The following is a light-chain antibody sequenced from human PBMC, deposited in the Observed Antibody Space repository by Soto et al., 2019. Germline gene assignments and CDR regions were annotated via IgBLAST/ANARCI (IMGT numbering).Light chain of an antibody. CDR1: SSDVGGYNY. Sequence: QSVLAQPASASGSPGQSTIISCTGTSSDVGGYNYVSWYQQHPGKAPKFLIYEVDNRASGVSDRFSGSKSGNTASLTISGLQAEDEADYYCSSYTSSNTLVFGTGTKVTVL. J-gene: IGLJ1*01. CDR3: SSYTSSNTLV. V-gene: IGLV2-14*01. CDR2: EVD.